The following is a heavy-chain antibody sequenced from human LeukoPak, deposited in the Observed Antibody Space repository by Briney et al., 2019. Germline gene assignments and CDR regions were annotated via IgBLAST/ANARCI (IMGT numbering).Heavy chain of an antibody. D-gene: IGHD3-10*01. V-gene: IGHV3-23*01. CDR3: AKYGSGTYYNGLH. J-gene: IGHJ4*02. CDR1: GFTFNRYA. Sequence: GGSLRLSCAASGFTFNRYAMSWVRQAPGKGLEWVSAISGDKTYYADSVKGRFTISRDNSKNTLYLQMNSLRDEDTALYYCAKYGSGTYYNGLHWGQGTLVTVSS. CDR2: ISGDKT.